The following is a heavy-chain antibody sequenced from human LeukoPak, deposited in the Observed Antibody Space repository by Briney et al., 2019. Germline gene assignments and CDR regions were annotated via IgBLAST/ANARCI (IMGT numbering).Heavy chain of an antibody. D-gene: IGHD5-12*01. Sequence: PSETLSLTCTVPGGSIRSGNYYWSWIRQPAGTGLEWIGRIYISGGTDYNPSLKSRLTISIDTSKNQFYLRRSSVTAADTTVYYCARVRRNSGNKYSDPWGQGTRVTVSS. J-gene: IGHJ5*02. V-gene: IGHV4-61*02. CDR3: ARVRRNSGNKYSDP. CDR2: IYISGGT. CDR1: GGSIRSGNYY.